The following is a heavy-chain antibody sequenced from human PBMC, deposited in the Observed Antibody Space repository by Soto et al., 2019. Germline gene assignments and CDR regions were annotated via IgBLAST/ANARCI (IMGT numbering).Heavy chain of an antibody. CDR2: IEGKADGGAT. CDR3: AKGPYYYDSSGSFDC. V-gene: IGHV3-15*07. D-gene: IGHD3-22*01. J-gene: IGHJ4*02. CDR1: GFSFNNAC. Sequence: PGGSLRLSCAVSGFSFNNACMNWVRQAPGKGLEWVGRIEGKADGGATDYATTVKGRFTILRDESKKTFYLQMNSLRAEDTAVYYCAKGPYYYDSSGSFDCWGQGTLVTVSS.